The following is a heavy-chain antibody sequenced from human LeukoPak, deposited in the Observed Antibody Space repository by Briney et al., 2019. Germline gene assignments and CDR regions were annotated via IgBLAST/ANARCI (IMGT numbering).Heavy chain of an antibody. CDR3: AKDSGGQDNGWFDP. J-gene: IGHJ5*02. CDR1: GFTFSSYG. V-gene: IGHV3-30*18. D-gene: IGHD6-19*01. CDR2: ISYDGRNK. Sequence: GGSLRLSCAASGFTFSSYGIHWVRQAPGKGLEWVAAISYDGRNKYYTDSVKGRFTISRDNSKNTLFLQMNSLRLEDTAVYYCAKDSGGQDNGWFDPWGQGTLVTVSS.